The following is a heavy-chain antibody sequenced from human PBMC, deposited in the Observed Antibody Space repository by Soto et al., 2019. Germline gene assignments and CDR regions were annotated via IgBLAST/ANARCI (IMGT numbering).Heavy chain of an antibody. CDR3: ARGGITMVRGVIITARSRKASNWFDP. Sequence: SETLSLTCAVSGGSISSSNWWSWVRQPPGKGLEWIGEIYHSGSTNYNPSLKSRVTISVDKSKNQFSLKLSSVTAADTAVYYCARGGITMVRGVIITARSRKASNWFDPWGQGTLVIVSS. J-gene: IGHJ5*02. CDR1: GGSISSSNW. V-gene: IGHV4-4*02. D-gene: IGHD3-10*01. CDR2: IYHSGST.